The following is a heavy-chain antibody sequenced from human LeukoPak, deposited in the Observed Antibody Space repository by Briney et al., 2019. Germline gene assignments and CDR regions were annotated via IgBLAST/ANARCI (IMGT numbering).Heavy chain of an antibody. Sequence: PGGSLRLSCAASGFTFSSYAMSWVRQAPGKGLEWVSAISGSGGSTYYADSVKGRFTISRDNPKNTLYLQMNSLRAEGTAVYYCAKGGSGYVKGFDYWGQGTLVTVSS. CDR2: ISGSGGST. J-gene: IGHJ4*02. CDR1: GFTFSSYA. D-gene: IGHD5-12*01. V-gene: IGHV3-23*01. CDR3: AKGGSGYVKGFDY.